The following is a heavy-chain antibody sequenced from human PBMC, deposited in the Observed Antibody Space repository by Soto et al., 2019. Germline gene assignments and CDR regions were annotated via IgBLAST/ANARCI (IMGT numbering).Heavy chain of an antibody. V-gene: IGHV3-72*01. Sequence: EVQLVESGGGLVQPGGSLRLSCAVSGFTFSDHYVDWVGQAPGKGREWVGRSREKANSYTTEYAAPVKGRFTVSRDDTKVSLYLQMISLKTEDTAGYFGTRSRSGYGAFDYRGQGTLVTVSS. J-gene: IGHJ4*02. CDR1: GFTFSDHY. CDR3: TRSRSGYGAFDY. D-gene: IGHD5-12*01. CDR2: SREKANSYTT.